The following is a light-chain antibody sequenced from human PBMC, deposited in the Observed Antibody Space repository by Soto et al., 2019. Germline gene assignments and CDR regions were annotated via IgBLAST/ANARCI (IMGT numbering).Light chain of an antibody. J-gene: IGKJ3*01. CDR2: DAY. CDR3: QKSDHLPL. V-gene: IGKV1-33*01. CDR1: HDIGNS. Sequence: IQMTQSPPSLSASVGDRVTITCQASHDIGNSLNWYQDKPGQAPKLVIYDAYNLETGVPSTFSGGGYGTHFTFTIRSLRPEDSGTYYCQKSDHLPLFGPGTKVDIK.